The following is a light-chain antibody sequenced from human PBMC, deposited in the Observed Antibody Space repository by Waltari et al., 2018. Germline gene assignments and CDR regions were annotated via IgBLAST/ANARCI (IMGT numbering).Light chain of an antibody. CDR2: DTN. CDR3: VLSMGSGIWV. V-gene: IGLV8-61*01. CDR1: SGSVSTTSY. Sequence: QTVVTQEPPLSVSPGGTVTRPCGLSSGSVSTTSYPSWYQPAPGQAQRTLIFDTNTRSSGVPDRFSGSILDNKAALTITGAQADDESDYYCVLSMGSGIWVFGGGTKLTVL. J-gene: IGLJ3*02.